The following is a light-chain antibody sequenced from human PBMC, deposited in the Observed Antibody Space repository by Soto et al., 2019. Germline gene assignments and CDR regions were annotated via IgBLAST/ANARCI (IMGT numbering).Light chain of an antibody. Sequence: QSVLTQPPSASGTPGQRVTISCSGSSSNIGSNTVNWYHQLPGTAPKLLIYSNNQRPSGVPDRFSGSKSGTSASLAISGLQSEDEADYYCAAWDDSLSGPVFGGGTKVTVL. V-gene: IGLV1-44*01. CDR2: SNN. J-gene: IGLJ3*02. CDR3: AAWDDSLSGPV. CDR1: SSNIGSNT.